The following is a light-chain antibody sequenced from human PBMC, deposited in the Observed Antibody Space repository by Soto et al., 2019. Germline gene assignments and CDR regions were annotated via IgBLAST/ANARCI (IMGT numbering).Light chain of an antibody. CDR3: QTWGTGIRV. CDR2: LNRDSTQ. J-gene: IGLJ3*02. CDR1: SGHSNYA. V-gene: IGLV4-69*01. Sequence: QPVLTQSPSASASLGASVKLTCTLSSGHSNYAIAWHQQQPEKGPRYLMKLNRDSTQNKGDGIPDRFSGSISGAERYLTISSLQSEDEADYYCQTWGTGIRVFGGGTKLTVL.